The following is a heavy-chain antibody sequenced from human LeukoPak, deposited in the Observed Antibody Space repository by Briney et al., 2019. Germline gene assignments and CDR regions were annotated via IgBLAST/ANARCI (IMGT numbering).Heavy chain of an antibody. J-gene: IGHJ4*02. Sequence: ASVKVSCKASGGTFSDYAISWVRQAPGQGLEWMGWINPNSGGTNYAQKFQGRVTMTRNTSISTAYMELSRLRSDDTAVYYCARVSRYYDILTGYLLGGYFDYWGQGTLVTVSS. D-gene: IGHD3-9*01. V-gene: IGHV1-2*02. CDR2: INPNSGGT. CDR3: ARVSRYYDILTGYLLGGYFDY. CDR1: GGTFSDYA.